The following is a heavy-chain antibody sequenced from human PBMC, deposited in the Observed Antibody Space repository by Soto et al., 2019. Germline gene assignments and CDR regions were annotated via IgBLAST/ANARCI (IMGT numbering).Heavy chain of an antibody. Sequence: QVQLVESGGGVVQPGRSLRLSCAASGFTFSSYGMHWVRQAPGKGLEWVAVISYDGSNKYYADSVKGRFTISRDNSKNTLYLQMNSLRAEDTAVYCCAKGSLYNWNLDYWGQGTLVTVSS. V-gene: IGHV3-30*18. J-gene: IGHJ4*02. CDR1: GFTFSSYG. D-gene: IGHD1-20*01. CDR2: ISYDGSNK. CDR3: AKGSLYNWNLDY.